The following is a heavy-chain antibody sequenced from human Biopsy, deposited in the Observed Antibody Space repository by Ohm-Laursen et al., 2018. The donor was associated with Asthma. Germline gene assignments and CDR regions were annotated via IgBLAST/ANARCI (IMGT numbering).Heavy chain of an antibody. J-gene: IGHJ4*02. CDR1: GFDFDDFA. V-gene: IGHV3-21*01. D-gene: IGHD3-3*01. CDR3: ARDVMEWYLPAFDF. CDR2: ISSSSSYI. Sequence: SLRLSCSASGFDFDDFAMHWVRQAPGKGLEWVSSISSSSSYIYYADSVKGRFTISRDDSKNTLYLQMNSLRPDDTAVYYCARDVMEWYLPAFDFWGQGTLVTVSS.